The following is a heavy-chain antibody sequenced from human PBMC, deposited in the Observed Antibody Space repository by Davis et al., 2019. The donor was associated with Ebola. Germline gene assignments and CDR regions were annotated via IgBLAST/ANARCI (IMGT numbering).Heavy chain of an antibody. J-gene: IGHJ6*02. CDR2: INAGNGNT. D-gene: IGHD2-21*01. Sequence: ASVKVSCKASGYTFTSYAMHSVRQAPGQRLEWMGWINAGNGNTKYSQKFQGRVTITRDTSASTAYMELSSLRSEDTAVYYCARDRGGETYYYCGMDVWGQGTTVTVSS. CDR1: GYTFTSYA. V-gene: IGHV1-3*01. CDR3: ARDRGGETYYYCGMDV.